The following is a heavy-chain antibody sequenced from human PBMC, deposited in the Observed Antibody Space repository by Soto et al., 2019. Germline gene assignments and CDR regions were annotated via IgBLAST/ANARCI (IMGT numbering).Heavy chain of an antibody. D-gene: IGHD3-22*01. CDR3: AIGEIRYYDSSVFYY. J-gene: IGHJ4*02. CDR1: RGTFSSYA. CDR2: LIPIFGTA. Sequence: QVQMVQSGAEVKKPGSSVKVSCKASRGTFSSYAISWVRQVPGQGLEWMGGLIPIFGTANYAQKFQGSVKITADESTSTAYMELSSLRSEDTAVDYCAIGEIRYYDSSVFYYWGQGTLVTVSS. V-gene: IGHV1-69*01.